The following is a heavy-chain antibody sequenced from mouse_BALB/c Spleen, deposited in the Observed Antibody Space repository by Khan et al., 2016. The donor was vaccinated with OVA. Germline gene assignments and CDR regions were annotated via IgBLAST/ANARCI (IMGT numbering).Heavy chain of an antibody. CDR3: TRWSDYYDMDY. V-gene: IGHV1-69*02. J-gene: IGHJ4*01. CDR2: IYPSDSYT. Sequence: VQLQQPGAELVRPGASVKLSCKASGYTFTNYWINWMKQRPGQGLEWIGNIYPSDSYTNYNQEFQDKATLTVDKSSSTAYMQLSSPTSEDSAVYYWTRWSDYYDMDYWGQGTSVTVSS. CDR1: GYTFTNYW.